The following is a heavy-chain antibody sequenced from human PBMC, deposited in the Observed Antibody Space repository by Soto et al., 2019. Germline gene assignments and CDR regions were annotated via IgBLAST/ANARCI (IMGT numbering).Heavy chain of an antibody. J-gene: IGHJ5*02. CDR2: IYYSGNT. Sequence: QVQLQESGPGLVKPSETLSLTCTVSGGSMSGSFWSWIRQPPGKGLDWIGYIYYSGNTAYNPSLKSRVTISVDTSKNQFSLKLSSVTAADTAVYYCARGAGYSSSWPFDPWGQGTLVIVSS. D-gene: IGHD6-13*01. CDR1: GGSMSGSF. CDR3: ARGAGYSSSWPFDP. V-gene: IGHV4-59*01.